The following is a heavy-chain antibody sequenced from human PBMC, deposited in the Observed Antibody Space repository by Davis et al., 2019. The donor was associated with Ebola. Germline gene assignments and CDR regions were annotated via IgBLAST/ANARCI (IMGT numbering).Heavy chain of an antibody. Sequence: MPSEILSLTCTVSGGSISSGDYYWSWIRQPPGKGLEWIGYIYYSGSTYYNPSLKSRVTISVDTSKNQFSLKLNSVTAADTAVYYCARGGRPYSYGYTPRYYYGMDVWGQGTTVTVSS. CDR1: GGSISSGDYY. V-gene: IGHV4-30-4*01. J-gene: IGHJ6*02. CDR2: IYYSGST. D-gene: IGHD5-18*01. CDR3: ARGGRPYSYGYTPRYYYGMDV.